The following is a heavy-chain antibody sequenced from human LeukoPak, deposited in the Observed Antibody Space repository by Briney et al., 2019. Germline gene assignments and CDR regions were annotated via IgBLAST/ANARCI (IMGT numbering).Heavy chain of an antibody. Sequence: ASVKVSCKASGYTFTSYDINWVRQATGQGLEWMGWISAYNGNTNYAQKLQGRVTMTTDTSTSTAYMELRSLRSDDTAVYYCARAYSSGWYLTEWGQGTLVTVSS. CDR3: ARAYSSGWYLTE. CDR1: GYTFTSYD. D-gene: IGHD6-19*01. J-gene: IGHJ4*02. CDR2: ISAYNGNT. V-gene: IGHV1-18*01.